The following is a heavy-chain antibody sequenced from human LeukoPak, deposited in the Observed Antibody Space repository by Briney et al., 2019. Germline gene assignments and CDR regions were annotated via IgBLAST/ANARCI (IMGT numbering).Heavy chain of an antibody. CDR3: ARVVPRSEGYSGYDWQLDLSGYYFDY. CDR1: GGSISSSSYY. D-gene: IGHD5-12*01. J-gene: IGHJ4*02. Sequence: PSETLSLTCTVSGGSISSSSYYWGWIRQPPGKGLEWIGSIYYSGSTYYNPSLKSRVTISVDTSKNQFSLKLSSVTAADTAVYYCARVVPRSEGYSGYDWQLDLSGYYFDYWGQGTLVTVSS. V-gene: IGHV4-39*07. CDR2: IYYSGST.